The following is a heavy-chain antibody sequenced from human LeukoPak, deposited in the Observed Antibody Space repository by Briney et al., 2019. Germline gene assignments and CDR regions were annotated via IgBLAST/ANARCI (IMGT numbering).Heavy chain of an antibody. J-gene: IGHJ4*02. CDR3: ARDGDIVAKVQIGDYFDY. CDR1: GFTFSSYG. V-gene: IGHV3-33*01. D-gene: IGHD5-12*01. Sequence: AGGSLRLSCAASGFTFSSYGMHWVRQAPGKGLEWVAVIWYDGSNKYYADSVKGRFTISRDNSKNTLYLQMNSLRAEDMAVYYCARDGDIVAKVQIGDYFDYWGQGTLVTVSS. CDR2: IWYDGSNK.